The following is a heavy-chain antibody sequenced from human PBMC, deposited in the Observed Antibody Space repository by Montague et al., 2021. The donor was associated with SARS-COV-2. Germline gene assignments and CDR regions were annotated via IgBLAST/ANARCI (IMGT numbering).Heavy chain of an antibody. CDR1: GGSISSSNYY. CDR3: ARDDIVLQGVTKCMDV. Sequence: SETLSLTCTVSGGSISSSNYYWGWIRKPPGKGLEWIGNMYYSGSTYYNPSLKSRVTISIDTSTNHFSLKLSSLTAADTAVYYCARDDIVLQGVTKCMDVWGQGTTVTVSS. V-gene: IGHV4-39*07. CDR2: MYYSGST. D-gene: IGHD3-10*01. J-gene: IGHJ6*02.